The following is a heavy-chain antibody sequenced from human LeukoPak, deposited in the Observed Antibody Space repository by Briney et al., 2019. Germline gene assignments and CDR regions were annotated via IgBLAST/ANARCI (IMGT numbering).Heavy chain of an antibody. Sequence: GGSLRLSCAASGFTFTTYAMNWVRQAPGKGLEWVSYISRSGSTIYYADSVKGRFTISRDNAKNSLYLQMNSLRDEDTAVYYCARDTEHLYFVFDYWGQGTLVTVSS. CDR1: GFTFTTYA. J-gene: IGHJ4*02. V-gene: IGHV3-48*02. CDR2: ISRSGSTI. D-gene: IGHD2-2*02. CDR3: ARDTEHLYFVFDY.